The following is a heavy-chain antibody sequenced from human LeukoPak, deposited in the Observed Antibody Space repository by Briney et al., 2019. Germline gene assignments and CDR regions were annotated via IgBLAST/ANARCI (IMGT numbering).Heavy chain of an antibody. CDR3: ARDPPQGHDAFDI. CDR2: IYHSGST. J-gene: IGHJ3*02. V-gene: IGHV4-4*02. Sequence: SETLSLTCAVSGGSISSSNWWSWVRQPPGKGLEWIGEIYHSGSTNYNPSLKSRVTISVDKSKNQFSLKLSSVTAADTAVYYCARDPPQGHDAFDIWGQGTMVTVSS. CDR1: GGSISSSNW.